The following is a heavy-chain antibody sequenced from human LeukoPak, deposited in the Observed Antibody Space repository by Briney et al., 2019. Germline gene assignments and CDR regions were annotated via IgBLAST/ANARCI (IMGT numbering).Heavy chain of an antibody. V-gene: IGHV1-69*05. J-gene: IGHJ4*02. CDR3: AGETLGEDKYYFDY. CDR1: GGTFSSYA. Sequence: SVKVSCKACGGTFSSYAISWVRQAPGQGLKWMGRIIPIFGTANYAQKFQGRVTITTDESTSTAYMELSSLRPEDTAVYYSAGETLGEDKYYFDYWGQGTLVTVSS. D-gene: IGHD3-16*01. CDR2: IIPIFGTA.